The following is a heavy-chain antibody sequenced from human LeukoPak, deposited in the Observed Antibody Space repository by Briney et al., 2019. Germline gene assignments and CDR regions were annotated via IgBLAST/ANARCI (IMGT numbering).Heavy chain of an antibody. D-gene: IGHD6-19*01. V-gene: IGHV3-30*18. J-gene: IGHJ4*02. CDR2: ISYDGSNK. CDR1: GFTFSGYG. Sequence: GRSLRLSCAASGFTFSGYGMHWVRQAPGKGLEWVAVISYDGSNKYYADSVKGRFTISRDNSKNTLYLQMNSLRAEDTAVYYCAKERAVAGFDYWGQGTLVTVSS. CDR3: AKERAVAGFDY.